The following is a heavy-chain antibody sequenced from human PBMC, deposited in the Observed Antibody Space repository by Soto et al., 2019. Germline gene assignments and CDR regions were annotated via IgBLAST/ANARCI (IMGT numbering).Heavy chain of an antibody. V-gene: IGHV4-39*01. CDR1: GGSISSSSYY. D-gene: IGHD6-13*01. CDR2: IYYSGST. CDR3: ARRFFSEQQLTTDAFDI. J-gene: IGHJ3*02. Sequence: SETLSLTCTVSGGSISSSSYYWGWIRQPPGKGLEWIGSIYYSGSTYYNPSLKSRVTISVDTSKNQFSLKLSSVTAADTAVYYCARRFFSEQQLTTDAFDIWGQGTMVTVSS.